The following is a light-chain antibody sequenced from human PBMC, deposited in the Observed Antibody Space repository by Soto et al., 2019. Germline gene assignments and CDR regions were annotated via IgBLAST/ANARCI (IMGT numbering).Light chain of an antibody. Sequence: EIEWTQAACALTLAPGESATLSCRASQSVSRYLAWYQQKPGQAPRLLIYDTSYRATGIPARFSGSGSGTDFTLTISRLEPEDFAVYYCQQRSNWLTFGQGTRLEIK. V-gene: IGKV3-11*01. J-gene: IGKJ5*01. CDR2: DTS. CDR3: QQRSNWLT. CDR1: QSVSRY.